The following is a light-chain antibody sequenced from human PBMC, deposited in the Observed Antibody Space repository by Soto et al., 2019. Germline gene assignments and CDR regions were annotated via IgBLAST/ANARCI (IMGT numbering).Light chain of an antibody. CDR1: SSNIGSSN. J-gene: IGLJ2*01. CDR3: GEWGASLTGVI. Sequence: QSVLTQPPSASGTPGQRVTISCSGSSSNIGSSNVNWYQHVPGTAPRLLIYSNNRRPSGVPDRFSGSKSGPSASLAISGVQSEDEADYYCGEWGASLTGVIFGGGTKLAVL. V-gene: IGLV1-44*01. CDR2: SNN.